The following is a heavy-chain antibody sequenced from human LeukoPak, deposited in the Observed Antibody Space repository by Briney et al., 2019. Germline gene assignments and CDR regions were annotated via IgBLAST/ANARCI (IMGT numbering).Heavy chain of an antibody. CDR1: GFTFSTYW. D-gene: IGHD6-13*01. J-gene: IGHJ4*02. V-gene: IGHV3-74*01. CDR2: INSDGGST. Sequence: GGSLRLSCAASGFTFSTYWMHWVRQAPGKGLVWVSCINSDGGSTSYADSVKGRFTISRDNAKNTLFLQMNSLRADDTAVYYCAAQPGIAARDVDYWGQGTLVTVSS. CDR3: AAQPGIAARDVDY.